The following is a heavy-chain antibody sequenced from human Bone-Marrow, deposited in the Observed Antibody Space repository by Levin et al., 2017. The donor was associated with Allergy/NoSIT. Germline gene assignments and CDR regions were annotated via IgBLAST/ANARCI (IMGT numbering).Heavy chain of an antibody. CDR2: IYHSGST. D-gene: IGHD5-18*01. V-gene: IGHV4-30-2*01. J-gene: IGHJ2*01. CDR1: GDSISSGGYS. CDR3: VRENTAMISSYFDL. Sequence: PSETLSLTCTFSGDSISSGGYSWSWIRQPPGKGLEWLGYIYHSGSTYYNPSLKSRVSFSVDKSKNQFSLKLDSVTAADTAVYYCVRENTAMISSYFDLWGRGTLVSVS.